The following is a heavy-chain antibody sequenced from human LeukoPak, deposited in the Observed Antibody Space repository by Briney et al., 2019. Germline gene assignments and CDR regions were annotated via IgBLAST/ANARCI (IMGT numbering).Heavy chain of an antibody. CDR1: GGSISSGDYY. CDR2: IYYSGST. V-gene: IGHV4-30-4*08. D-gene: IGHD1-1*01. J-gene: IGHJ5*02. Sequence: SETLSLTCTVSGGSISSGDYYWSWIRQPPGKGLEWIGYIYYSGSTYYNPSLKSRVTISVDTSKNQFSLKLSSVTAADTAVYYCARDCVWSWFDPWGQGTLVTVSS. CDR3: ARDCVWSWFDP.